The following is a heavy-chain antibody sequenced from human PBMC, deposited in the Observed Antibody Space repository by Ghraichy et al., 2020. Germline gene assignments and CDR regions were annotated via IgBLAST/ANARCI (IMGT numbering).Heavy chain of an antibody. J-gene: IGHJ4*02. V-gene: IGHV1-18*01. D-gene: IGHD3-3*01. CDR3: ARDYPSGSGYYPFDY. CDR1: GYTFTSYG. CDR2: ISAYNGNT. Sequence: ASVKVSCKASGYTFTSYGISWVRQAPGQGLEWMGWISAYNGNTNYAQKLQGRVTMTTDTSTSTAYMELRSLRSDDTAVYYCARDYPSGSGYYPFDYWGQGTLVTVSS.